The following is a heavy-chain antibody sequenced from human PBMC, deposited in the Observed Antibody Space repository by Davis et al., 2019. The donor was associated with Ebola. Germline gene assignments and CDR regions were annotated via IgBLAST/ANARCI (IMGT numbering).Heavy chain of an antibody. J-gene: IGHJ4*02. Sequence: GESLKISCAASGFTVSSNYMSWVRQAPGKGLEWVSVIYSGGSTYYADSVKGRFTISRHNSKNTLYLQMNSLRAEDTAVYYCARAGVIGDYLLDYWGQGTLVTVSS. D-gene: IGHD4-17*01. CDR1: GFTVSSNY. V-gene: IGHV3-53*04. CDR3: ARAGVIGDYLLDY. CDR2: IYSGGST.